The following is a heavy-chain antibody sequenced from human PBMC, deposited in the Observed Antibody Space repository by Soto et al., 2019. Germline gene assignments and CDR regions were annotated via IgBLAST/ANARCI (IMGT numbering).Heavy chain of an antibody. J-gene: IGHJ6*02. CDR1: GFTFSSYA. CDR2: ISGSGGST. Sequence: GGSLRLSCAASGFTFSSYAMSWVRQAPGKGLKWVSAISGSGGSTYYADSVKGRFTISRDNSKNTLHLQMNSLRAEDTAVYYCAKDLTKGNIVVVPAAITPIYYYYGMDVWGQGTTVTVSS. CDR3: AKDLTKGNIVVVPAAITPIYYYYGMDV. V-gene: IGHV3-23*01. D-gene: IGHD2-2*02.